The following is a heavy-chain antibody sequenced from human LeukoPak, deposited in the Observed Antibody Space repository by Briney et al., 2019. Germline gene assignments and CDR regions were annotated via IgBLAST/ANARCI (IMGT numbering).Heavy chain of an antibody. CDR2: IYYSGST. J-gene: IGHJ5*02. CDR1: GGSISSGSYY. D-gene: IGHD2-21*02. Sequence: SETLSLTCSVCGGSISSGSYYWGWIRLPPGKDLEWIGSIYYSGSTYYNPSLKSRITMSIDTSKNQLSLKLTSVTAADTAVYYCARNLGDFVPWRFGPWGQRTLVTVSS. CDR3: ARNLGDFVPWRFGP. V-gene: IGHV4-39*07.